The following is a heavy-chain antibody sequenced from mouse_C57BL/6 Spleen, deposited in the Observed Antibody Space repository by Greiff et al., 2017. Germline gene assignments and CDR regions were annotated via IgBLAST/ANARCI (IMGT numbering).Heavy chain of an antibody. Sequence: VQLQESGAELVKPGASVKISCKASGYAFSSYWMNWVKQRPGKGLEWIGQIYPGDGDTNYNGKFKGKATLTADKSSSTAYMQLSSLTSEDSSVDFCARLYYYGSSLDYWGQGTTLTVSS. V-gene: IGHV1-80*01. CDR3: ARLYYYGSSLDY. CDR1: GYAFSSYW. CDR2: IYPGDGDT. J-gene: IGHJ2*01. D-gene: IGHD1-1*01.